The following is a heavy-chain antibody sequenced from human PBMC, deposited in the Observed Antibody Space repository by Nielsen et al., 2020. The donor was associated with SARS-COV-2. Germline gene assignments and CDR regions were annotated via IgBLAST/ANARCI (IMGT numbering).Heavy chain of an antibody. V-gene: IGHV3-11*06. D-gene: IGHD6-19*01. J-gene: IGHJ4*02. Sequence: GESLKISCAASGFIFSEYYMGWIRQAPGKGLEWLSSIRSSTSYIYYADSVKGRFTISRDNAKNSLYLQMNSLRTEDTAVYYCATSGYSSGWIFWGQGTLVTVSS. CDR3: ATSGYSSGWIF. CDR2: IRSSTSYI. CDR1: GFIFSEYY.